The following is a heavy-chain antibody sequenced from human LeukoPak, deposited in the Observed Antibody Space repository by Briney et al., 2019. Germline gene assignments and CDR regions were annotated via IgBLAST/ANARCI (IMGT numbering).Heavy chain of an antibody. CDR2: ISYDGSNK. CDR1: GFTFSSYG. D-gene: IGHD6-6*01. Sequence: GSLRLSCAASGFTFSSYGMHWVRQAPGKGLEWVAVISYDGSNKYYADSVKGRFTISRDNSKNTLYLQMNSLRAEGTAVYYCAKDLAHYSSSSLSVDYWGQGTLVTVSS. CDR3: AKDLAHYSSSSLSVDY. J-gene: IGHJ4*02. V-gene: IGHV3-30*18.